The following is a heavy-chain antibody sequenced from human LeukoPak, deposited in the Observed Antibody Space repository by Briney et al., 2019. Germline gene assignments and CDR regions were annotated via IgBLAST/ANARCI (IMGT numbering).Heavy chain of an antibody. CDR2: IIPIFGTA. CDR1: GGTFSSDA. Sequence: ASVKVSCKASGGTFSSDAISWVRQAPGQGLEWMGGIIPIFGTANYAQKFQGRVTITTDESTSTAYMELSSLRSEDTAVYYCARDRNRIAARPEFDYYYYYMDVWGKGTTVTVSS. J-gene: IGHJ6*03. CDR3: ARDRNRIAARPEFDYYYYYMDV. D-gene: IGHD6-6*01. V-gene: IGHV1-69*05.